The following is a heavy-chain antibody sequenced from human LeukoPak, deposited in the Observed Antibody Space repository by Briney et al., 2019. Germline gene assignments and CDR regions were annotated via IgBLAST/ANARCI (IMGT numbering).Heavy chain of an antibody. V-gene: IGHV4-59*01. CDR2: IYYSGST. J-gene: IGHJ3*02. CDR1: GGSISSYY. CDR3: ARVDYDFWSGYTNAFDI. D-gene: IGHD3-3*01. Sequence: KSSETLSLTCTVSGGSISSYYWSWIRQPPGKGLEWIGYIYYSGSTNYNPSLKSRVTISVDTSKNQFSLKLSSVTAADTAVYYCARVDYDFWSGYTNAFDIWGQGTMVTVSS.